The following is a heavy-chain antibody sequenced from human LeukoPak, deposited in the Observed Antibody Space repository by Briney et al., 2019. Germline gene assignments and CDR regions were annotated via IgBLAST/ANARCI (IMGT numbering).Heavy chain of an antibody. Sequence: SETLSLTCTVSGGSISSSSYYWGWIRQPPGKGLEWIGSIYYSGSTYYNPSLKSRVTISVDTSKNQFSLKLSSVTAADTAVYYCARDPSPLWFGELTLDYWGQGTLVTVSS. J-gene: IGHJ4*02. CDR2: IYYSGST. V-gene: IGHV4-39*07. CDR1: GGSISSSSYY. D-gene: IGHD3-10*01. CDR3: ARDPSPLWFGELTLDY.